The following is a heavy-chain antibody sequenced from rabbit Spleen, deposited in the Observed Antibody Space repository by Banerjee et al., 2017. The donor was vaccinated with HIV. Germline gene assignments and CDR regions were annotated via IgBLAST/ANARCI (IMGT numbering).Heavy chain of an antibody. CDR3: ARDSGTSFSSYGMDL. D-gene: IGHD8-1*01. CDR2: IDTGDGDT. J-gene: IGHJ6*01. V-gene: IGHV1S45*01. CDR1: GFSFSGILY. Sequence: EQLEESGGGLVKPGGTLTLTCTASGFSFSGILYMCWVRQAPGKGLEWIACIDTGDGDTYFANWAKGRFTISKTSSTTVTLQMTSLTAADTATYFCARDSGTSFSSYGMDLWGQGTLVTVS.